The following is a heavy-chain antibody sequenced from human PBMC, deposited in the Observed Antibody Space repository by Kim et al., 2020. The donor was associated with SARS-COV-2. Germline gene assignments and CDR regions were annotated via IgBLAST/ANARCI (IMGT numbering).Heavy chain of an antibody. CDR3: VRESRSIETYDYLDY. V-gene: IGHV3-64*02. Sequence: GGSLRLSCAVSGFILSDYAMHWVRQAPGKGLEYVSAINSNGLRTYYADSVRGRFTISRDMSKNMLYLQMGSLTVDDKAVYYCVRESRSIETYDYLDYWGQGTLVSVSS. J-gene: IGHJ4*02. CDR2: INSNGLRT. D-gene: IGHD2-15*01. CDR1: GFILSDYA.